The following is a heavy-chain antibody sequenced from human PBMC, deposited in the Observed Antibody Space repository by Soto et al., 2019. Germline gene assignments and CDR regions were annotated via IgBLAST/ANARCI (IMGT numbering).Heavy chain of an antibody. CDR2: INHIGES. J-gene: IGHJ4*02. Sequence: QVHLQQWGTGLLKPSETLSLTCAVYGGSLTDYWWTWIRQTPGKGLEWIGEINHIGESNHNPSLKSRVIISLDTSQNQFSLKLTSVTVADTAVYYCARDFGAGAHFDHWGQGSLVTVSS. CDR1: GGSLTDYW. D-gene: IGHD3-10*01. V-gene: IGHV4-34*01. CDR3: ARDFGAGAHFDH.